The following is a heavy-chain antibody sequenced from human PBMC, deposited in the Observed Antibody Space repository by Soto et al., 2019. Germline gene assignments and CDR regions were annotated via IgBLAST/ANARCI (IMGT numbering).Heavy chain of an antibody. J-gene: IGHJ4*02. CDR2: IYYSGST. CDR1: GGSITSGDNY. V-gene: IGHV4-39*01. CDR3: ARRQQWLAGYFDY. Sequence: PSETLSLTCTVSGGSITSGDNYWSWIRQPPGKGLEWIGSIYYSGSTYYNPSLKSRVTISVDTSKSQFSLKMRSVTAADTAVYYCARRQQWLAGYFDYWGQGTLVTVSS. D-gene: IGHD6-19*01.